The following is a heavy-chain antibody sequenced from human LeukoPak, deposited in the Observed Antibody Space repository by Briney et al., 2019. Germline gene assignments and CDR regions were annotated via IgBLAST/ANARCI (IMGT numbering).Heavy chain of an antibody. D-gene: IGHD3-10*01. Sequence: ASVKVSCKASGYTFTSYGISWVRQAPGQGLEWMGWISAYNGNTNYAQKLQGRVTMTTDTSTSTAYMDLRSLRSDDTAVYYCARAPRLLWFGELSEYYFDYWGQGTLVTVSS. CDR1: GYTFTSYG. CDR2: ISAYNGNT. CDR3: ARAPRLLWFGELSEYYFDY. V-gene: IGHV1-18*01. J-gene: IGHJ4*02.